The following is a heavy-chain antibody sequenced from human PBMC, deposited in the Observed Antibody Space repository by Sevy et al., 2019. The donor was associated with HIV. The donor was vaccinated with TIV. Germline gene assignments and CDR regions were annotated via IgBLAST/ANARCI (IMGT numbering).Heavy chain of an antibody. Sequence: GGSLRLSCAASGFTFSSYAMSWVRQAPGKGLEWVSAISGSGGSKYYGDSVKGRFTISRDNSKNTLYLQMNSLRAEDTVVYYCAKDGYKPSVGDENYYYYYMDVWGKGTTVTVSS. J-gene: IGHJ6*03. V-gene: IGHV3-23*01. D-gene: IGHD1-20*01. CDR1: GFTFSSYA. CDR3: AKDGYKPSVGDENYYYYYMDV. CDR2: ISGSGGSK.